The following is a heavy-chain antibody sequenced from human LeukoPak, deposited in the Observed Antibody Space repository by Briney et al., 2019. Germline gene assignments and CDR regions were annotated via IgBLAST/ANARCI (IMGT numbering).Heavy chain of an antibody. D-gene: IGHD3-9*01. CDR1: GYSISSGYY. J-gene: IGHJ4*02. CDR2: IYHSGST. CDR3: ARVRYFDWLALDY. Sequence: SETLSLTCTVSGYSISSGYYWGWIRQPPGKGLEGIGSIYHSGSTYYNPSLKSRVTISVDTSKNQFSLKLSSVTAADTAVYYCARVRYFDWLALDYWGQGTLVTVSS. V-gene: IGHV4-38-2*02.